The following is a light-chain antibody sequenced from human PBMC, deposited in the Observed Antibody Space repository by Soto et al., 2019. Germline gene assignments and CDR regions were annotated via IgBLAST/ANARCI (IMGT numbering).Light chain of an antibody. J-gene: IGKJ1*01. V-gene: IGKV3-20*01. Sequence: EILLTQSPGTLSLSPGERATLSCRASQSVSKNYLACYKQKPGQAPRLLIYGASNRATGIPDRLSGSGSGTESTLTISRMEPEDFAVYYCQQYGSSGTFGHGTKVDIK. CDR1: QSVSKNY. CDR3: QQYGSSGT. CDR2: GAS.